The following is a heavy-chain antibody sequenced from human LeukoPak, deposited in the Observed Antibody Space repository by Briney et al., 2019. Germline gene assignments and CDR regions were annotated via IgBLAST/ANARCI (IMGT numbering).Heavy chain of an antibody. CDR2: ISSSSSTI. J-gene: IGHJ4*02. D-gene: IGHD7-27*01. Sequence: GGFLRLSCAASGFTFSSYSMNWVRQAPGKGLEWVSYISSSSSTIYYADSVKGRFTISRDNSKNTLYLQMNSLRAEDTAVYYCARGETGDFYYFDYWGQGTLVTVSS. V-gene: IGHV3-48*01. CDR1: GFTFSSYS. CDR3: ARGETGDFYYFDY.